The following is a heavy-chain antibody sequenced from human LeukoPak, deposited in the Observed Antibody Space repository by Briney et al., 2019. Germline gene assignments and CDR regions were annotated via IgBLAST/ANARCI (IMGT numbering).Heavy chain of an antibody. CDR3: TRDLEY. V-gene: IGHV3-48*01. CDR2: ISSGGSVM. CDR1: GYTFSDYT. Sequence: PGGSLRLSCGASGYTFSDYTMNWVRQAPGKGPEWISYISSGGSVMHYADSVKGRFTISRDNVENSLYLQMNSPRVEDTAVYYCTRDLEYWGQGVLVTVSS. J-gene: IGHJ4*02.